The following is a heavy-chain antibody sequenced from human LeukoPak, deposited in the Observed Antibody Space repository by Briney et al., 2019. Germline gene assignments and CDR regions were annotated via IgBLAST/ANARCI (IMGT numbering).Heavy chain of an antibody. J-gene: IGHJ5*02. D-gene: IGHD2-15*01. CDR3: AKETGVVVVVGTPPMGS. Sequence: GGSLRLSCAASGLIFSNYGMHWVRQAPGKGLEWVAFIRYDGSDTYYADSVKGRFTISRDNSKNTLYLQMNSLRAEETAVYYCAKETGVVVVVGTPPMGSWGLGTLVIVSS. CDR2: IRYDGSDT. CDR1: GLIFSNYG. V-gene: IGHV3-30*02.